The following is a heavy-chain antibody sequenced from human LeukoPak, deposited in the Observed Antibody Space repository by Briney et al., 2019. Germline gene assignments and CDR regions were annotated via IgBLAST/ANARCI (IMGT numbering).Heavy chain of an antibody. CDR3: ARDRPNYYDSSGHYYRRDGDY. CDR2: TTSRDGTT. Sequence: GGSLRLSCAASGFTFSTYAMSWVRQTPGKGLEWVSSTTSRDGTTYYADSVKGRFTISRDNSENTLFLQMNSLRAEDTAVYYCARDRPNYYDSSGHYYRRDGDYWGQGTLVTVSS. CDR1: GFTFSTYA. J-gene: IGHJ4*02. D-gene: IGHD3-22*01. V-gene: IGHV3-23*01.